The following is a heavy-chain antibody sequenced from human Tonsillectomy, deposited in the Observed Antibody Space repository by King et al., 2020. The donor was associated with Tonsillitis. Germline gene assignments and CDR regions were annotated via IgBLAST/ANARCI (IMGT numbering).Heavy chain of an antibody. CDR1: GYTFTSYG. D-gene: IGHD3-10*01. CDR2: ISGYSGNT. J-gene: IGHJ6*02. CDR3: ARGWFGELLGYYYGMDV. V-gene: IGHV1-18*04. Sequence: VQLVQSGAEVKKTGASVKVSCKASGYTFTSYGVSWVRQAPGQGLEWMGWISGYSGNTKYAQKVQGRATMTTDTPTTTAYMELRSLRSDDTAVYYCARGWFGELLGYYYGMDVWGQGTTVTVSS.